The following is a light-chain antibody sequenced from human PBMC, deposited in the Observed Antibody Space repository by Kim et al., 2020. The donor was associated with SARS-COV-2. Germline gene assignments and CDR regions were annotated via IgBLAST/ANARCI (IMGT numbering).Light chain of an antibody. CDR1: QSINTY. CDR2: AAS. V-gene: IGKV1-16*01. Sequence: DIQMTQSPSSLAASVGDRVTIACRASQSINTYLNWYQQKPGKAPKLLIYAASTLQSGVPSRFSGSGSGTEFTLTISSLQPDDFATYYCQQYNTDPYTFGQGTKLEI. CDR3: QQYNTDPYT. J-gene: IGKJ2*01.